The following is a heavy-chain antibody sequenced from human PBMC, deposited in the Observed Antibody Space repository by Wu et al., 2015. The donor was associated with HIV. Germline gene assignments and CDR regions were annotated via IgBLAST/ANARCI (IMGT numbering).Heavy chain of an antibody. D-gene: IGHD6-19*01. CDR2: INPNSGGT. CDR3: ARVRAVAVAGSALDY. Sequence: QVQLVQSGAEVKNPGASVKVSCKASGYTFTGYYMHWVRQAPGQGLEWMGWINPNSGGTNYAQKFQGRVTMTRDTSISTAYMELSRLRSDDTAVYYCARVRAVAVAGSALDYWGQGTLVTVSS. V-gene: IGHV1-2*02. J-gene: IGHJ4*02. CDR1: GYTFTGYY.